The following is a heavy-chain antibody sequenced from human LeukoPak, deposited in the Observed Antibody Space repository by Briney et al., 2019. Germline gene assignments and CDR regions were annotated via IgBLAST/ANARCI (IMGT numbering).Heavy chain of an antibody. CDR3: ARDLPSYYDSSGYVNWFDP. Sequence: ASVKVSCKASGYTFTSYDINWVRQATGQGLEWMGWMNPNSGNTGYAQKFQGRATMTRNTSISTAYMELSSLRSEDTVVYYCARDLPSYYDSSGYVNWFDPWGQGTLVTVSS. J-gene: IGHJ5*02. D-gene: IGHD3-22*01. CDR1: GYTFTSYD. CDR2: MNPNSGNT. V-gene: IGHV1-8*01.